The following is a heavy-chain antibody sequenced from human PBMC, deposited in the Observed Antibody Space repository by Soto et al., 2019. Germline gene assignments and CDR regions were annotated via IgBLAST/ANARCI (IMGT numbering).Heavy chain of an antibody. J-gene: IGHJ6*02. V-gene: IGHV1-46*01. CDR3: ARDYRDSSGSYYYYYYGMDV. Sequence: ASVKVSCKASGYTFTSYYMHWVRQAPGQGLEWMGIINPSGGSTSYAQKFQGRVTMTRDTSTSTVYMELSSLRSEDTAVYYCARDYRDSSGSYYYYYYGMDVWGQGTTVTVSS. CDR1: GYTFTSYY. D-gene: IGHD3-22*01. CDR2: INPSGGST.